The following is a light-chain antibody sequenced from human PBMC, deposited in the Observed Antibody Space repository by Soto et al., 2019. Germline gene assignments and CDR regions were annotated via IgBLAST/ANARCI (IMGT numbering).Light chain of an antibody. CDR3: QQRSNWS. V-gene: IGKV3-11*01. J-gene: IGKJ2*01. Sequence: EIVLTQSPATLSLSPGERATLSCRASQSVSSYLAWYQQKPGQAPRLLIYDASNRATGIPARFSGSVSGTDFTLTISSLEPEDFAVHYCQQRSNWSFGQGTKLEIK. CDR2: DAS. CDR1: QSVSSY.